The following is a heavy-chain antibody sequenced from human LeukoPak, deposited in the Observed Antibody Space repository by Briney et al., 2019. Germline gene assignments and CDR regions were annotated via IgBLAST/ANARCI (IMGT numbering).Heavy chain of an antibody. J-gene: IGHJ4*02. CDR3: AKDEDNSGYYLRYFDY. CDR2: ITGSGVTT. D-gene: IGHD3-22*01. V-gene: IGHV3-23*01. Sequence: PGGSLRLSCATSGLSFTDYAMSWVRQAPGKGLEWVSTITGSGVTTYYADFVKGRFSISRDISENTVYLHMNSLRAEDTAVYYCAKDEDNSGYYLRYFDYWGQGTLVTVST. CDR1: GLSFTDYA.